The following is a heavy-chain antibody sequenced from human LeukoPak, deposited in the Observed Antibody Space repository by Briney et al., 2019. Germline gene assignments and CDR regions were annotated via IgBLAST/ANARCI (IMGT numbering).Heavy chain of an antibody. Sequence: KPSETLSLTCAVCGGSFSGYYWSWIRQPPGKGLEWIGEINHSGSTNYNPSLKSRVTISVDTSKNQFSLKLSSVTAADTAVYYCARSQQLPDYWGQGTLVTVSS. CDR2: INHSGST. CDR1: GGSFSGYY. V-gene: IGHV4-34*01. D-gene: IGHD6-13*01. J-gene: IGHJ4*02. CDR3: ARSQQLPDY.